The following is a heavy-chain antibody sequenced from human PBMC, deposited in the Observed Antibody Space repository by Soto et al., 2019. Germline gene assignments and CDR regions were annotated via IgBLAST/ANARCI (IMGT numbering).Heavy chain of an antibody. D-gene: IGHD4-17*01. J-gene: IGHJ4*02. Sequence: SETLSLTCTVSDDSIITYYWSWIRQPAGKGLEWVGRIYTNGSTTYNPSLKSRVTVSVDTSKKQLSLKLSSVTAADTAVYYCGRDRTVDYVEYYFDYWGQGTLVTVSS. CDR3: GRDRTVDYVEYYFDY. V-gene: IGHV4-4*07. CDR2: IYTNGST. CDR1: DDSIITYY.